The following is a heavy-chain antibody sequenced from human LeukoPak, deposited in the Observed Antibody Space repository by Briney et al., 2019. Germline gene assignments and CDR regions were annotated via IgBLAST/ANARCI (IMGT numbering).Heavy chain of an antibody. CDR1: GGSISSYY. CDR3: ARDRYDGSGYYSDY. J-gene: IGHJ4*02. CDR2: IYYSGST. D-gene: IGHD3-22*01. Sequence: SETLSLTCTVSGGSISSYYWSWIRQPPGKGLEWIGYIYYSGSTNYNPSLKSRVTISVDTSKNQFSLKLSSVTAADTAVYYCARDRYDGSGYYSDYWGQGTLVTVSS. V-gene: IGHV4-59*01.